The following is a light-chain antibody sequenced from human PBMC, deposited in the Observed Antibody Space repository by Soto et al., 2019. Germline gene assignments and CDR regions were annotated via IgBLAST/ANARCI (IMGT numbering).Light chain of an antibody. CDR3: QSYDRSLSSPVV. Sequence: QSVLTQPPSVSGAPGQRVTISCTGSSSNIGAGFDVHWYQLLPGTAPKLLIDDNTNRPSGVPDRCSGSKAVTSAARAITGFRAEDEADYYCQSYDRSLSSPVVFGTGTTLTV. CDR1: SSNIGAGFD. V-gene: IGLV1-40*01. J-gene: IGLJ1*01. CDR2: DNT.